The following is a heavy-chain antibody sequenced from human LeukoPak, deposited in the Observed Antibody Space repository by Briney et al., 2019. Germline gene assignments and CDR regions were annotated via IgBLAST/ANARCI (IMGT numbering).Heavy chain of an antibody. CDR3: AGGLQWLAHDC. CDR1: GDSISSLH. D-gene: IGHD6-19*01. V-gene: IGHV4-59*08. Sequence: SETLSLTCTVSGDSISSLHWSWIRQPPGKRLEWIGSTYNSGSTNYDPSLKSRVTISVDTSKNQLSLKLSSVTAADTAMYYCAGGLQWLAHDCWGQGTLVTVSS. J-gene: IGHJ4*02. CDR2: TYNSGST.